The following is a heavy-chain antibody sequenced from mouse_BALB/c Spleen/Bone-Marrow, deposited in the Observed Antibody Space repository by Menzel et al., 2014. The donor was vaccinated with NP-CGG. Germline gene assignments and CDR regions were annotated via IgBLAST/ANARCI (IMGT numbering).Heavy chain of an antibody. CDR3: ATGET. J-gene: IGHJ2*01. CDR2: IYPGSDST. V-gene: IGHV1-55*01. CDR1: GYTFTSYW. Sequence: LQESGADLVKPGTSVKMSCKASGYTFTSYWMHWVKQRPGQGLEWIGDIYPGSDSTNYNEKFKSKATLTVDTSSNTACMQLSSRTAEDSAVYYCATGETWGRGTTLTVSS.